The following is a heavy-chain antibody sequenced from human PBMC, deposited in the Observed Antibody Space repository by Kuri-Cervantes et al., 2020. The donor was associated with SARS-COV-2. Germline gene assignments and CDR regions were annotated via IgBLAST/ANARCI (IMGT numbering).Heavy chain of an antibody. J-gene: IGHJ5*02. Sequence: LSLTCAASGFTFSSYAMHWVRQAPGKGLEWVAVISYDGSNKYYADSVKGRFTISRDNSKNTLYLQMNSLRAEDTAVYYCARDSCGSTSCYWNNWFDPWGQGTLVTVSS. V-gene: IGHV3-30-3*01. CDR2: ISYDGSNK. D-gene: IGHD2-2*01. CDR1: GFTFSSYA. CDR3: ARDSCGSTSCYWNNWFDP.